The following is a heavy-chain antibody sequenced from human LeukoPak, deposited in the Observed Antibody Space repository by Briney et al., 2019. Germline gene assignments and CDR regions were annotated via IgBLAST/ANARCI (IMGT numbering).Heavy chain of an antibody. V-gene: IGHV3-23*01. Sequence: GGSLRLSCAASGLTFSIYAMSWVRQAPGKGLQWVSSITSRGESTWYVDSVKGRFTITRDNSENTLYLQMHSLRAEDTAVYYCARVRPNYYGSDGHHYRRDGDYWGRGTLVSVSS. CDR3: ARVRPNYYGSDGHHYRRDGDY. D-gene: IGHD3-10*01. CDR1: GLTFSIYA. J-gene: IGHJ4*02. CDR2: ITSRGEST.